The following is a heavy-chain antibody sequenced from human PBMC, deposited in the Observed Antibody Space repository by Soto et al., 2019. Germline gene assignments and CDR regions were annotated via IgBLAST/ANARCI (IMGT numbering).Heavy chain of an antibody. CDR1: GGSISSYY. J-gene: IGHJ4*02. CDR3: ARGGNYIAAGDTWYFDC. D-gene: IGHD6-13*01. CDR2: IYYSGST. V-gene: IGHV4-59*01. Sequence: PSETLSLTCTVSGGSISSYYWSWIRQPPGKGLEWIGYIYYSGSTNYNPSLKSRVTISVDTSKNQFSLKLSSVTAADTAVYYCARGGNYIAAGDTWYFDCWGQGTLVTVSS.